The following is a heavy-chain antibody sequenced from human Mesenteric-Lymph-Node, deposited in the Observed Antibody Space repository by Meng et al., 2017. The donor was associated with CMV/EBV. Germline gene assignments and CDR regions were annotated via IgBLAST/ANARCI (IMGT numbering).Heavy chain of an antibody. CDR2: ISWNSGSI. J-gene: IGHJ6*02. D-gene: IGHD3-16*01. CDR1: GFTFDDYA. V-gene: IGHV3-9*03. CDR3: AKDIRFKSDYYYGMDV. Sequence: SLKISCAASGFTFDDYAMHWVRQAPGKGLEWVSGISWNSGSIGYADSVKGRLTISRDNAKNSLYLQMNSLRAEDMALYYCAKDIRFKSDYYYGMDVWGQGTTVTVSS.